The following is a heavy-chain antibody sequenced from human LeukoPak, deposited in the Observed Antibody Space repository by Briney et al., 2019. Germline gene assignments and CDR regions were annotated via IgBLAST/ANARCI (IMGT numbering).Heavy chain of an antibody. D-gene: IGHD3-9*01. CDR3: ARQRYAISNSASFDY. V-gene: IGHV5-51*01. CDR1: GYCFTSYW. CDR2: IYPGDSDT. J-gene: IGHJ4*02. Sequence: GESLKISCKGSGYCFTSYWIGWVREMPGKGVEWMGIIYPGDSDTRYRPSFQGQVTISADKSISTAYLQWSSLTASDTAMYYCARQRYAISNSASFDYWGQGTLVTVSS.